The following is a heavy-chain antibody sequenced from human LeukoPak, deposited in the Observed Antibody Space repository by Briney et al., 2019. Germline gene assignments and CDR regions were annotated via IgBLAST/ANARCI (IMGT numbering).Heavy chain of an antibody. CDR3: ARGYCSGGVCYSIYFDY. Sequence: GGSLRLSCAASGFSISTYWMSWVRQAPGKGLEWVANRKQDGSKKYYVDSVKGRFTMSRDNAKNSLYLQMSSLRAEDTAVYYCARGYCSGGVCYSIYFDYWGQGTLVTVSS. CDR2: RKQDGSKK. V-gene: IGHV3-7*01. D-gene: IGHD2-15*01. CDR1: GFSISTYW. J-gene: IGHJ4*02.